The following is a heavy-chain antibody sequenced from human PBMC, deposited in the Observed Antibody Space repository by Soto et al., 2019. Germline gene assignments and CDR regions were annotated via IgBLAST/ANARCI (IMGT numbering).Heavy chain of an antibody. V-gene: IGHV1-2*02. CDR3: AGRDFTYGLDV. CDR1: GYTFTAYH. J-gene: IGHJ6*02. CDR2: IDLNSDDT. Sequence: ASVKVSCKASGYTFTAYHMHWVRQAPGQGLEWMGWIDLNSDDTKYALKFQGRVTMTRDTSIDTGYVELSRLRSDDTAIYYCAGRDFTYGLDVWGQGTTVTVS.